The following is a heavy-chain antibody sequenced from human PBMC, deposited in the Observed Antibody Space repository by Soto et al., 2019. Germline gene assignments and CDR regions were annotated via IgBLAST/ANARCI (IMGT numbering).Heavy chain of an antibody. CDR1: GFTFSSYS. CDR3: AREVGATTCLDY. D-gene: IGHD1-26*01. J-gene: IGHJ4*02. CDR2: ISSSSSYI. Sequence: PGGSLRLSCAASGFTFSSYSMNWVRQAPGKGLEWVSSISSSSSYIYYADSVKGRFTISRDNAKNSPYLQMNSLRAEDTAVYYCAREVGATTCLDYWGQGTLVTVSS. V-gene: IGHV3-21*01.